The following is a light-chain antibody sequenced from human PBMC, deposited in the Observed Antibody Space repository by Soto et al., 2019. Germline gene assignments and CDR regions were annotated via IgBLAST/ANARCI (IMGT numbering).Light chain of an antibody. Sequence: ESVLTQSPGTLSLSPGERATVSCRAGQSVSSSDLAWYQQKPGQAPRLLIYATSTRATGIPDRFSGSGSVTDFTLTISRLEPEDFAVYYCQQFGISPWTFGQGTKVDI. J-gene: IGKJ1*01. CDR1: QSVSSSD. V-gene: IGKV3-20*01. CDR3: QQFGISPWT. CDR2: ATS.